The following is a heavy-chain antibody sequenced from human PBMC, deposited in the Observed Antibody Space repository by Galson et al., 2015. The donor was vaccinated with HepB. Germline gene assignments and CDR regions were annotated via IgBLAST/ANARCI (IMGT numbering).Heavy chain of an antibody. J-gene: IGHJ6*03. V-gene: IGHV3-49*03. CDR3: SRDGLIAARWNNDYYMDV. Sequence: SLRLSCAASEFTFGDYAMSWFRQAPGKGLEWVGFTRSKPYGATTEYAASVKGRFTISRDDSKSIAYLQMNSLKTEDKAVYYCSRDGLIAARWNNDYYMDVWGKGTTVT. CDR2: TRSKPYGATT. CDR1: EFTFGDYA. D-gene: IGHD6-6*01.